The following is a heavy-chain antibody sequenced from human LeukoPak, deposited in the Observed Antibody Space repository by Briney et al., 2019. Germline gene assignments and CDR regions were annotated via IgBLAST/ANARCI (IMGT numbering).Heavy chain of an antibody. CDR3: ARENSGYSYGFYYYYMDV. V-gene: IGHV4-61*02. J-gene: IGHJ6*03. CDR2: IYTSGST. CDR1: GGSISSGSYY. D-gene: IGHD5-18*01. Sequence: SKTLSLTCIVSGGSISSGSYYWSWIRQPAGKGLEWIGRIYTSGSTNYNPSLKSRVTISVDTSKNQFSLKLSSVTAADTAVYYCARENSGYSYGFYYYYMDVWGKGTTVTVSS.